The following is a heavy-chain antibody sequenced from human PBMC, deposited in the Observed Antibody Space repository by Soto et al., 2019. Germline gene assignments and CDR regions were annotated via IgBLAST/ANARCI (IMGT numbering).Heavy chain of an antibody. D-gene: IGHD3-3*01. Sequence: QVQLVQSGAEVKKPGASVKVSCKASGYTFTSYGISWVRQGPGQGLEWMGWISAYNGNTNYAQKLQGRVTMTTDTSTSKAYMELGSLRSADTAVYYCARVDRTIFGVVIGGHYGMDVWGQGTTVTVSS. CDR3: ARVDRTIFGVVIGGHYGMDV. V-gene: IGHV1-18*01. CDR1: GYTFTSYG. CDR2: ISAYNGNT. J-gene: IGHJ6*02.